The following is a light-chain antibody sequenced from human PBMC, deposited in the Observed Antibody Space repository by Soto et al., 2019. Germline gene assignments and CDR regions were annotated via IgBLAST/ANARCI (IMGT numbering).Light chain of an antibody. CDR2: GAI. Sequence: DIQMTQSPSSLSASVGDRVIITCRASQDINNYLVWFQQKPGKAPKSLIYGAISLQGGVTSRFSGSGSGTAFTLTISSLQAEDFATYYCHQYKSYPITFGQGTRVEMK. CDR1: QDINNY. J-gene: IGKJ5*01. CDR3: HQYKSYPIT. V-gene: IGKV1-16*01.